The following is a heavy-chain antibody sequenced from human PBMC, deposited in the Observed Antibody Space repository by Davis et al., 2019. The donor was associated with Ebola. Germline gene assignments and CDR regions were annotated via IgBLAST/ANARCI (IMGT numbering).Heavy chain of an antibody. CDR2: INSSSSYI. V-gene: IGHV3-21*01. CDR1: GFTFSSYS. Sequence: GESLKISCAASGFTFSSYSMNWVRQAPGKGLEWVSTINSSSSYIYYADSVKGRFTISRDNAKNSLYLQRNSLRAEDTAGYYCARKAHDAFDIWGQGTMVTVSS. J-gene: IGHJ3*02. CDR3: ARKAHDAFDI.